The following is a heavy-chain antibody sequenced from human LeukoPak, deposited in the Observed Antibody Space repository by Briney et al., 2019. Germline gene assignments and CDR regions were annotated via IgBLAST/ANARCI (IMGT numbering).Heavy chain of an antibody. CDR1: GISVSNDY. V-gene: IGHV3-53*04. CDR2: IYADGYT. Sequence: GGSLRLSCAASGISVSNDYMSWVRQAPGKGLEWVSAIYADGYTRDAASVKGRFSISRHKSKNTVYLQMDNLRPEDTAVYYCARDRRGEKDFDVWGPGTMVTVSS. CDR3: ARDRRGEKDFDV. J-gene: IGHJ3*01.